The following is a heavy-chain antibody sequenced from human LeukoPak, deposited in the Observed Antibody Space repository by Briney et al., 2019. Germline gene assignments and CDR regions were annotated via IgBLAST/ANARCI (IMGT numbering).Heavy chain of an antibody. CDR3: ARVERRQQPLTGAFDI. CDR2: INPNSGDT. D-gene: IGHD6-25*01. CDR1: GYTFTGHY. J-gene: IGHJ3*02. V-gene: IGHV1-2*02. Sequence: ASVKVSCKASGYTFTGHYMHWVRQAPGQGLEWMGWINPNSGDTNYAQKFQGRVTMTRDTSISTAYMELSSLRSDDTAVYYCARVERRQQPLTGAFDIWGQGTMVTVPS.